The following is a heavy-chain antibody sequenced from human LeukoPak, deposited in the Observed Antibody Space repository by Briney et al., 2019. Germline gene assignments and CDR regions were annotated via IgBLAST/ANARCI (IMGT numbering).Heavy chain of an antibody. D-gene: IGHD6-19*01. J-gene: IGHJ4*02. CDR3: ASAAGPFDN. CDR2: IWYDGSIK. V-gene: IGHV3-33*01. CDR1: GFTFSSYG. Sequence: PGGSLRLSCAASGFTFSSYGMHWVRQAPGKGLEWVAVIWYDGSIKYYADSVKGRFTISRDNSKNTLYLQMNSLRAEDTAVYYCASAAGPFDNWGQGTLVTVPS.